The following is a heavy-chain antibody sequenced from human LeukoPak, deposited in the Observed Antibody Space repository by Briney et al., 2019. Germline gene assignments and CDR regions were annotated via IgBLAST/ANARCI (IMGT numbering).Heavy chain of an antibody. J-gene: IGHJ4*02. D-gene: IGHD5-24*01. CDR3: ARVEMATITVDY. V-gene: IGHV4-59*08. CDR2: IYYSGST. Sequence: SETLSLTCTVSGGSISSYYWSWIRQPPGKGPEWIGYIYYSGSTNYNPSLKSRVTISVDTSKNQFSLKLSSVTAADTAVYYCARVEMATITVDYWGQGTLVTVSS. CDR1: GGSISSYY.